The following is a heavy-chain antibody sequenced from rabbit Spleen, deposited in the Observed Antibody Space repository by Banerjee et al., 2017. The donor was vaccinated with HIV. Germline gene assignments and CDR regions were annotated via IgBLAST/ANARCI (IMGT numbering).Heavy chain of an antibody. CDR2: IYTGSSGST. J-gene: IGHJ4*01. Sequence: QSLEESGGDLVKPGASLTLTCTASGFSFSSNYYMCWVRQAPGKGLEWIACIYTGSSGSTYYASWAKGRFTISKTSSTAVTLRMTSLTAADTATYFCARGSATMTMVITGYYFSLWGPGTLVTVS. CDR1: GFSFSSNYY. CDR3: ARGSATMTMVITGYYFSL. V-gene: IGHV1S40*01. D-gene: IGHD2-1*01.